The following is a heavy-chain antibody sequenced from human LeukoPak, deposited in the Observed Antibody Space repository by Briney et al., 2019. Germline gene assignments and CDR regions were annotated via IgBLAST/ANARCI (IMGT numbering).Heavy chain of an antibody. CDR2: IKWNSGNI. Sequence: QPGGSLRLSCAASGFTFNDYAMHWVRQVPGKGLEWVSGIKWNSGNIGYADSVKGRFTISRDNAKNSLYLQMNSLRAEDTALYYCVKGGFLEWLTPPYDAFDIWGQGTMVTVSS. J-gene: IGHJ3*02. V-gene: IGHV3-9*01. CDR3: VKGGFLEWLTPPYDAFDI. D-gene: IGHD3-3*01. CDR1: GFTFNDYA.